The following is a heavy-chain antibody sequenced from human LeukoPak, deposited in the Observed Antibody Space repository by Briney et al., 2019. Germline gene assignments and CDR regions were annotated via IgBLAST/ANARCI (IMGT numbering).Heavy chain of an antibody. D-gene: IGHD4-17*01. J-gene: IGHJ1*01. CDR2: INPSGGST. V-gene: IGHV1-46*01. CDR3: ARGTTVTTFYFQH. CDR1: GYTFTSYG. Sequence: ASVKVSCKASGYTFTSYGISWVRQAPGQGLEWMGIINPSGGSTSYAQKFQGRVTMTRDTSTSTVYMELSSLRSEDTAVYYCARGTTVTTFYFQHWGQGTLVTVSS.